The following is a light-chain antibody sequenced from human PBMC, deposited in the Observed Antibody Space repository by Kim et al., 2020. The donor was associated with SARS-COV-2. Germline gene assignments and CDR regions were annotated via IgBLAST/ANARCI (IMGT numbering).Light chain of an antibody. CDR3: QQSYSTPYT. V-gene: IGKV1-39*01. J-gene: IGKJ2*01. CDR1: QTISSY. CDR2: AAS. Sequence: DIQMTQSPSSLSASVGDRVTITCRASQTISSYLNWYQQKLGEAPKLLIYAASSLQSGAPSRFSGSGSGTDFTLTISSLQPEDFATYYGQQSYSTPYTLGQGTKLEI.